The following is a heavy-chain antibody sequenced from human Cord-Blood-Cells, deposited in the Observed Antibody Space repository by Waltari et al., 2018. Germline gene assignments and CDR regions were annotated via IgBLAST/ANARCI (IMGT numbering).Heavy chain of an antibody. CDR2: INPNRGGT. V-gene: IGHV1-2*02. CDR3: AGRAEPGAGSFDY. D-gene: IGHD3-10*01. Sequence: QVQLVQSGAEVKKPGASVKVSCKASGYTFTGYYMHWVRQAPGQGLEWMGWINPNRGGTNYAQKFQGRVTMTRDTAISTAYMELSRLRSDDTAVYYCAGRAEPGAGSFDYWGQGTLVTVSS. J-gene: IGHJ4*02. CDR1: GYTFTGYY.